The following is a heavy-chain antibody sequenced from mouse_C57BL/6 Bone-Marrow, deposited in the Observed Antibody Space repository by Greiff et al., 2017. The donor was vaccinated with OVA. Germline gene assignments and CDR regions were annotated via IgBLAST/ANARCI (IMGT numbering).Heavy chain of an antibody. CDR3: ARASSGPTWFAY. CDR1: GYSITRGSY. D-gene: IGHD3-2*02. Sequence: EVKLMESGPGLVKPSQSLSLTCSVTGYSITRGSYWNWIRQFPGNNLEWMGYISYDGSNNYNPSLKNRISITRDTSKNQFFLKLNSVTTEDTATYYCARASSGPTWFAYWGQGTLVTVSA. J-gene: IGHJ3*01. CDR2: ISYDGSN. V-gene: IGHV3-6*01.